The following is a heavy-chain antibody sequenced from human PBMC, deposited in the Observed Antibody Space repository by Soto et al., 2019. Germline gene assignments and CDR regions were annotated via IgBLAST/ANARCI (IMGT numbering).Heavy chain of an antibody. D-gene: IGHD3-16*02. V-gene: IGHV3-33*01. J-gene: IGHJ4*02. CDR1: GFTFSSYG. CDR3: AREGGVIVIGDY. CDR2: IWYDGSNK. Sequence: QVQLVESGGGVVQPGRSLRLSCAASGFTFSSYGMHWVRQAPGKGLEWVAVIWYDGSNKYYADSVKGRFTISRDNSKNTLYLQMNSLRAEDTAVYYCAREGGVIVIGDYWGQGTLVTVSS.